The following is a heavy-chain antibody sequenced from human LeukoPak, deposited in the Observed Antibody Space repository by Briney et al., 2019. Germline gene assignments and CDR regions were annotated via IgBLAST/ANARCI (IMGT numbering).Heavy chain of an antibody. CDR2: ISYDGSTK. Sequence: GGSLRLSCAASGFSFSSHAMHWVRQAPGKGLEWVAFISYDGSTKTYADSVKGRFTTSRDISLHLQMNSLRAEDTAVYYCAREDLNYYDSSGYSSFDYWGQGTLVTVSS. CDR3: AREDLNYYDSSGYSSFDY. V-gene: IGHV3-30*19. J-gene: IGHJ4*02. CDR1: GFSFSSHA. D-gene: IGHD3-22*01.